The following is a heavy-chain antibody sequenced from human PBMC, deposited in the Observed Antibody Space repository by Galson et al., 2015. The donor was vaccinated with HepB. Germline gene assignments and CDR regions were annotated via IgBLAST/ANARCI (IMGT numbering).Heavy chain of an antibody. CDR2: IWYDGSKQ. D-gene: IGHD1-20*01. V-gene: IGHV3-33*01. CDR3: ARYQVYLEAYDI. CDR1: GFTFSGYG. Sequence: SLRLSCAASGFTFSGYGMHWVRQAPGKGLEWVAVIWYDGSKQYYADSVKGRFTISRDNSGNTLYMQMNSLRVEYTAVNYCARYQVYLEAYDIWGQGTMVTVSS. J-gene: IGHJ3*02.